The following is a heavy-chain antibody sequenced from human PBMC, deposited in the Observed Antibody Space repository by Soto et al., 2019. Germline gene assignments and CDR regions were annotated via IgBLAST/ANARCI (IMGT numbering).Heavy chain of an antibody. Sequence: SETLSLTCAVSGGSISSSNWWSWVRQPPGKGLEWIGEIYHSGSTNYNPSLKSRVTISVDKSKNQFSLKLSSVTAADTAVYYWARVPSWGGFFDYWGQGTLVTVSS. J-gene: IGHJ4*02. V-gene: IGHV4-4*02. CDR3: ARVPSWGGFFDY. D-gene: IGHD2-2*01. CDR2: IYHSGST. CDR1: GGSISSSNW.